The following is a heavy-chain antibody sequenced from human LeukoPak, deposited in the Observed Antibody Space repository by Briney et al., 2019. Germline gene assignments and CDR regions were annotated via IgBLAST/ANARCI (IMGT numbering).Heavy chain of an antibody. D-gene: IGHD3-22*01. V-gene: IGHV5-51*01. CDR1: GYSFTSYW. CDR2: IYPGDSDT. CDR3: ARKFGSGYLFDY. Sequence: GESLKISCMGSGYSFTSYWNGWMRQMPAKDLEWRVIIYPGDSDTRYSPSFQGQVTISADKSNSTAYLQWSRLKASDTAMYFCARKFGSGYLFDYWGQGTLVTVSS. J-gene: IGHJ4*02.